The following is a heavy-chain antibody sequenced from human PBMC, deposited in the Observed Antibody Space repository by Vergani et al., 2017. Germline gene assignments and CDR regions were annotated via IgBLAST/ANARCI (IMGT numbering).Heavy chain of an antibody. CDR3: ARVGCSGGSCYPFDY. V-gene: IGHV3-48*04. CDR1: GFTFSSYA. CDR2: ISSSSSYT. D-gene: IGHD2-15*01. Sequence: EVQLVESGGGLVQPGGSLRLSCAASGFTFSSYAMSWIRQAPGKGLEWVSYISSSSSYTNYADSVKGRFTISRDNAKNSLYLQMNSLRAEDTAVYYCARVGCSGGSCYPFDYWGQGTLVTVSS. J-gene: IGHJ4*02.